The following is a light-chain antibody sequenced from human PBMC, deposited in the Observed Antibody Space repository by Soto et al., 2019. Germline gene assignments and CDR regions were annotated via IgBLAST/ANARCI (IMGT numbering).Light chain of an antibody. CDR1: SSDVGAYTS. Sequence: QSALTQPASVSGSPGQSITISCSGTSSDVGAYTSVSWYQQHPGKAPKLMIYEVSNRPSGVSNRFSGSKSANTASLTISGLQADDEAHYYCGSYTTSHVVFGGGTQLTVL. J-gene: IGLJ2*01. CDR3: GSYTTSHVV. CDR2: EVS. V-gene: IGLV2-14*01.